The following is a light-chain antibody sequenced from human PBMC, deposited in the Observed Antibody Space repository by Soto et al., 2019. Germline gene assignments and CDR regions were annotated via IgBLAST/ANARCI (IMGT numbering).Light chain of an antibody. J-gene: IGLJ1*01. CDR2: DVS. CDR3: SSYRSSNTPFV. V-gene: IGLV2-14*01. Sequence: QSALTQPASVSGSPGQSITISCTGTTSDIGGYYFVCWYQQHPGKAPKLMIYDVSNRPSGVSNRFSGFKSGNTASLTISGLQAEDEADYYCSSYRSSNTPFVFGTGTKLTVL. CDR1: TSDIGGYYF.